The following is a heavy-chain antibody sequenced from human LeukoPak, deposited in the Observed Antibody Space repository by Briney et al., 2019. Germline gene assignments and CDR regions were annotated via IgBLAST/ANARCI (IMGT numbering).Heavy chain of an antibody. D-gene: IGHD7-27*01. CDR1: DGSFSGYF. J-gene: IGHJ3*02. CDR2: INHSGST. V-gene: IGHV4-34*01. CDR3: IGGSLGAFDI. Sequence: SETLSLTCAVYDGSFSGYFWSWIRQPPGKGQEWIGEINHSGSTNYNPSLRSRVTISVDTSKNQFSLKLSSVTAADTAVYYCIGGSLGAFDIWGQGTMVTVSS.